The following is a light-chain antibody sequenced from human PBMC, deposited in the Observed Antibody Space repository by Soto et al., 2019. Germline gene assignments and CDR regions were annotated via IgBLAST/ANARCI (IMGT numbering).Light chain of an antibody. V-gene: IGLV1-40*01. CDR3: QSYDNSLSGSEV. J-gene: IGLJ1*01. CDR2: GII. Sequence: QSVLTQPPSVSGAPGQRVTISCTGSSSNIGAGYDVHWYQQLPGAAPKLLIFGIINRPSGVSERFSGSRSGASASLAITGLQAEDEADYFCQSYDNSLSGSEVFGTGTKVTVL. CDR1: SSNIGAGYD.